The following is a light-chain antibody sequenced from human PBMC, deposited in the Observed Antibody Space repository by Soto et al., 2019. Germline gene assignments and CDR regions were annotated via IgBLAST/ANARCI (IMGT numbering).Light chain of an antibody. J-gene: IGKJ4*01. Sequence: EIVMTQSPVTLSVSPGERATLSCRASQSVSSNLAWYQQKPGQAPRLLIYGASTRATGIPARLSGSGSGTEFTLTISSLQSEDFAVYYCQQYNNWPLTFGGGTKVDIK. V-gene: IGKV3-15*01. CDR1: QSVSSN. CDR2: GAS. CDR3: QQYNNWPLT.